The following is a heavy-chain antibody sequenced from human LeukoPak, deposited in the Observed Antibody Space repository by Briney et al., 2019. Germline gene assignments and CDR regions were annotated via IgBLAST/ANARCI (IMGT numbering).Heavy chain of an antibody. D-gene: IGHD5-18*01. CDR3: ARGKDTAMVHFDY. V-gene: IGHV4-34*01. CDR2: INHSGST. J-gene: IGHJ4*02. Sequence: PSETLSVTCAVYGGSFSGYYWSWIRQPPGKGLEWIGEINHSGSTNYNPSLKSRVTISVDTSKNQFSLKLSSVTAADTAVYYCARGKDTAMVHFDYWGQGTLVTVSS. CDR1: GGSFSGYY.